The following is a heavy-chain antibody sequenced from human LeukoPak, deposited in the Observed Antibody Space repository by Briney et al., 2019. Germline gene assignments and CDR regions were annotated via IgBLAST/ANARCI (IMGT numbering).Heavy chain of an antibody. Sequence: SETLSLTCTVSGGSISSGSYYWSWIRQPAGKGLEWIGRIYTSGSTNYNPSLKSRVTISVDTSKNQFSLKLSSVTAADTAVYYCARTELRFLEWSAFDYWGQGTLVTVSS. CDR3: ARTELRFLEWSAFDY. CDR1: GGSISSGSYY. V-gene: IGHV4-61*02. D-gene: IGHD3-3*01. J-gene: IGHJ4*02. CDR2: IYTSGST.